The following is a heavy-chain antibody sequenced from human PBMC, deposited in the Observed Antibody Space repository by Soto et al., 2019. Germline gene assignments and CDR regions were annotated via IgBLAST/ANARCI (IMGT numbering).Heavy chain of an antibody. J-gene: IGHJ4*02. CDR1: GFTFSSYA. Sequence: EVQLLESGGGLVQPGGSLRLSCAASGFTFSSYAMSWVRQAPGKGLEWVSAVSGAGGDTYYADSVKGRFIISRDNSKNTLFLQMNSLRAEDTALYYCAKNTALAGGQNDYWGQGTLVTVSS. D-gene: IGHD3-3*02. CDR3: AKNTALAGGQNDY. V-gene: IGHV3-23*01. CDR2: VSGAGGDT.